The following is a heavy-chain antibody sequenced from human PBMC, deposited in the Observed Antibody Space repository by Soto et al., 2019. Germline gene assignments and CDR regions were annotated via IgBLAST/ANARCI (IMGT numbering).Heavy chain of an antibody. CDR2: MNPNSGNT. Sequence: GASVKVSCKASGYTFPSYDINWVRQATGQGLEWRGWMNPNSGNTGYAQKIQGRVTMTRNTSISTAYMELSSLRSEDTAVYYCARPNSSVLRYCDWLPNYYYYGMDVWGQGTTVTVSS. D-gene: IGHD3-9*01. CDR1: GYTFPSYD. CDR3: ARPNSSVLRYCDWLPNYYYYGMDV. J-gene: IGHJ6*02. V-gene: IGHV1-8*01.